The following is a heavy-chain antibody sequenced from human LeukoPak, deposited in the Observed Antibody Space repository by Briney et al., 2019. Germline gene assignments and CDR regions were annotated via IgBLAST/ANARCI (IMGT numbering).Heavy chain of an antibody. J-gene: IGHJ4*02. CDR3: AHHSSSWYSSGTQDRDY. CDR1: GFSLSTSGVG. V-gene: IGHV2-5*01. Sequence: SGPTLVNPTQTLTLTCTFSGFSLSTSGVGVGWIRQPPGKALEWLALIYWNDDKRYSPSLKSRLTIIKDTSKNQVVLTMTNMDPVDTATYYCAHHSSSWYSSGTQDRDYWGQGTLVTVSS. CDR2: IYWNDDK. D-gene: IGHD6-13*01.